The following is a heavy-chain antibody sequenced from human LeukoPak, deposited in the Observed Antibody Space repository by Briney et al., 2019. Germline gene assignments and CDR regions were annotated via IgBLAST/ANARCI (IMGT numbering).Heavy chain of an antibody. CDR2: LYSGGST. D-gene: IGHD3-10*01. CDR3: VKDMNPGGADV. J-gene: IGHJ6*02. CDR1: GFTVSSTY. Sequence: GGSLRLSCAASGFTVSSTYMSWVRQAPGKGLEWVSTLYSGGSTHYADSVKGRFTVSRDSAKNSLYLQMNSLRPEDTALYYCVKDMNPGGADVWGQGTTVTVSS. V-gene: IGHV3-53*01.